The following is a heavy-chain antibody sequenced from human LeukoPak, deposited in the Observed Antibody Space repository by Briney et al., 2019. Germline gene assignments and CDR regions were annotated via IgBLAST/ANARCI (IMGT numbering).Heavy chain of an antibody. CDR3: ARRESSGSIDY. CDR2: IYPGDSDT. D-gene: IGHD6-19*01. CDR1: GYSFSNYW. Sequence: GESLKISCKGSGYSFSNYWIGWVRPVPGKGLEWMGIIYPGDSDTRYSPSFQGQVTISADKSITTAYLQWSSLKASDTAMYYCARRESSGSIDYWGQGTLVTVSS. J-gene: IGHJ4*02. V-gene: IGHV5-51*01.